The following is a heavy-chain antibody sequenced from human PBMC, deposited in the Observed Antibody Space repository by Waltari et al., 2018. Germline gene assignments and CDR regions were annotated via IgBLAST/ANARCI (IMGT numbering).Heavy chain of an antibody. V-gene: IGHV3-43*01. J-gene: IGHJ4*02. CDR3: ARDPTQGRAYFDN. CDR2: ITGDGSST. CDR1: GCTFHDYT. Sequence: EVQLVESGGGVMKPGGSLRLSCAASGCTFHDYTLHWVRQPPGKCLDWVSLITGDGSSTFYADSVKGRFTISRDNSRNSLYLQMDSLRTEDTALYYCARDPTQGRAYFDNWGQGTPVTVSS.